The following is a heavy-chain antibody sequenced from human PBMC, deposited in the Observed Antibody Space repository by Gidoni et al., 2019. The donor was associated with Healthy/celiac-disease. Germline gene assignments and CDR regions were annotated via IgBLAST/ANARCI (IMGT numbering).Heavy chain of an antibody. J-gene: IGHJ4*02. Sequence: QVQLVESGGGVVQPGRSLRLSCAASGFTFSSYAMHWVRQAPGKGLEWVAVISYDGSNKYYADAVKGRFTISRDNSKNTLYLQMNSLRAEDTAVYYCARGGGGINPRPTGYWGQGTLVTVSS. CDR3: ARGGGGINPRPTGY. D-gene: IGHD2-15*01. V-gene: IGHV3-30-3*01. CDR2: ISYDGSNK. CDR1: GFTFSSYA.